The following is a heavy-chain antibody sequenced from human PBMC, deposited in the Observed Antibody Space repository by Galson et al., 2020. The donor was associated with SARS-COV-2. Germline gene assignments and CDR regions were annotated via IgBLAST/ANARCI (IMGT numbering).Heavy chain of an antibody. CDR2: ISRSGSTI. Sequence: PGGSLRLSCAASGFTFSSYEMNWVRQAPGKGLEWLSYISRSGSTIYYADSVKGRFTISRDNAKNSLYLQMNSLRAEDTAVYYCARDELSDSGAYWGDYYYYYGMDVWGQGTTVTVSS. CDR1: GFTFSSYE. J-gene: IGHJ6*02. D-gene: IGHD3-22*01. V-gene: IGHV3-48*03. CDR3: ARDELSDSGAYWGDYYYYYGMDV.